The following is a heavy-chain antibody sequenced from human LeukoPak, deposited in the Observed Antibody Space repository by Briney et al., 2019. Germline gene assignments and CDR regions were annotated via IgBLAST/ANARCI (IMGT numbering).Heavy chain of an antibody. Sequence: PGESLKISCKGSGYSFTSYWIGWVRQMPGKGLEWMGIIYPGDSDTRYSPSFQGQVTISADKSISTAYLQWSSLKASDTAMYYCARREFVYDSSGYFAFDIWGQGTMVTVSS. J-gene: IGHJ3*02. V-gene: IGHV5-51*03. CDR2: IYPGDSDT. CDR1: GYSFTSYW. CDR3: ARREFVYDSSGYFAFDI. D-gene: IGHD3-22*01.